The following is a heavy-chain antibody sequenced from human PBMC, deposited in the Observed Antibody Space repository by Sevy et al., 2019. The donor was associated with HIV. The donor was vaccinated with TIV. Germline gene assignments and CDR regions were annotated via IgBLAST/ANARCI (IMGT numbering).Heavy chain of an antibody. D-gene: IGHD1-26*01. J-gene: IGHJ4*02. V-gene: IGHV1-46*01. CDR1: GYTFTSYY. CDR3: AREGGSGSYYNY. Sequence: ASVKVSCKASGYTFTSYYIHWVRQAPGQGLEWMGIINPSGGSTSYPQKFQGRLTMTMDTSTSTVYMELSSLRSEDTAVYYCAREGGSGSYYNYWGQGTLVTVSS. CDR2: INPSGGST.